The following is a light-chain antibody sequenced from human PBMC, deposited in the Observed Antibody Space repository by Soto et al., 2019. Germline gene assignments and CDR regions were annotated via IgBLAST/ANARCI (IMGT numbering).Light chain of an antibody. J-gene: IGKJ1*01. Sequence: DIQMTQSPSTLSASVGDRVTITCRASQSISTWLAWYQQKPGKAPKFLMYDVSSLESGVPSRFSGSGSGTEFTLTIDSLQPDDFATYYCQSYRNFSWTFGQGTKVDIK. CDR2: DVS. V-gene: IGKV1-5*01. CDR3: QSYRNFSWT. CDR1: QSISTW.